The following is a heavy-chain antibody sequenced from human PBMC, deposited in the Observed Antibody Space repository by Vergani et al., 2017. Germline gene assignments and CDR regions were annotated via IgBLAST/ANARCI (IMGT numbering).Heavy chain of an antibody. Sequence: QVQLVQSGAEVKKPGSSVKVSCKASGGTFSSYAISWVRQAPGQGLEWMGGIIPNFGTANYAQKFQGRVTSTADESTSTAYMELSSLRSEDTAVYYCARRETSYYYDSSAPLGFAFDIWGQGTMVTVSS. J-gene: IGHJ3*02. CDR3: ARRETSYYYDSSAPLGFAFDI. CDR1: GGTFSSYA. D-gene: IGHD3-22*01. CDR2: IIPNFGTA. V-gene: IGHV1-69*01.